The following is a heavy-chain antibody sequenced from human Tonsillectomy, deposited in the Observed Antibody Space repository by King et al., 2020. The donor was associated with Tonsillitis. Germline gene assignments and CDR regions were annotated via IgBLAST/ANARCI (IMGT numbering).Heavy chain of an antibody. J-gene: IGHJ6*02. CDR1: GGSMNYYY. V-gene: IGHV4-4*07. CDR2: IFTTGAT. CDR3: AKERGLIRGNFYYGMDV. D-gene: IGHD3-16*01. Sequence: VQLQESGPGLVTSSETLSLTCTVSGGSMNYYYWSWIRQPAGGGLEWIGRIFTTGATQYNSSLASRVTMSVDTSKGQSFMKLRSVTAADTATYYCAKERGLIRGNFYYGMDVWGHGTTVSVSS.